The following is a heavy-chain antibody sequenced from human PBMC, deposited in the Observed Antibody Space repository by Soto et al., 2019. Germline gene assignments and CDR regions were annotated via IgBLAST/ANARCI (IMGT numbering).Heavy chain of an antibody. CDR2: IWYDGSNK. J-gene: IGHJ6*02. Sequence: RLSCAASGFTFSSYGMHWVRQAPGKGLEWVAVIWYDGSNKYYADSVKGRFTISRDNSKNTLYLQMNSLRAEDTAVYYCARDSKALGYDFWSGYYSYGMDVWGQGTTVTAP. CDR3: ARDSKALGYDFWSGYYSYGMDV. V-gene: IGHV3-33*01. D-gene: IGHD3-3*01. CDR1: GFTFSSYG.